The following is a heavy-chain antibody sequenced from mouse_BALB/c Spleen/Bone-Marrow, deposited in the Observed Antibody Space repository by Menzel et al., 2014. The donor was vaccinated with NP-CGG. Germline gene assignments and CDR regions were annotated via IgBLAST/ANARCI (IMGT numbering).Heavy chain of an antibody. CDR1: GYTFTDYW. Sequence: GAELVMPGASVKMSCKASGYTFTDYWMHWVKQRPGQGLEWIGAIDTSDSYTSYNQKFKGKATLTVDESSSTAYMQLSSLTSEDSSVYYCAREGYRYGLFDYWGQGTTLTVSS. D-gene: IGHD2-14*01. V-gene: IGHV1-69*01. CDR2: IDTSDSYT. CDR3: AREGYRYGLFDY. J-gene: IGHJ2*01.